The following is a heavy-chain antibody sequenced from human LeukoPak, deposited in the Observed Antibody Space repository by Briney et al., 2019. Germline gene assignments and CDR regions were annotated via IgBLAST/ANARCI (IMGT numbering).Heavy chain of an antibody. CDR3: VRRVVGAMPFDY. CDR2: IKPDGTEK. D-gene: IGHD1-26*01. CDR1: GFVFSNYW. Sequence: GGSLRLSCAASGFVFSNYWMSWVRQAPGKGLEWVANIKPDGTEKYYVDSLKGRFTISRDNSKNSLYLQMYSLRDEDTAVYYCVRRVVGAMPFDYWGQGTLVTVSS. J-gene: IGHJ4*02. V-gene: IGHV3-7*01.